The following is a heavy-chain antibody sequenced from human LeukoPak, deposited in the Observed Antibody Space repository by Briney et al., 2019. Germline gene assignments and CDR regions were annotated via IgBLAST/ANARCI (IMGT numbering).Heavy chain of an antibody. CDR2: ISWNSGNI. D-gene: IGHD1-26*01. CDR1: GFTFDDYA. Sequence: GGSLRLSCAASGFTFDDYAMPWVRQAPGKGLEWVSGISWNSGNIGYADSVKGRFTISRDNAKNSLYLQMNSLRAEDTALFYCAKVRGGELLAAFDIWGQGTMVTVSS. CDR3: AKVRGGELLAAFDI. V-gene: IGHV3-9*01. J-gene: IGHJ3*02.